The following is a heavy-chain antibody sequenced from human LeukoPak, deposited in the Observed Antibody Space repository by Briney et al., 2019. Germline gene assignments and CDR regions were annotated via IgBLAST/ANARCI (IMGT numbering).Heavy chain of an antibody. J-gene: IGHJ3*02. D-gene: IGHD3-22*01. CDR3: TRPDYYDSSGLTLDAFDI. Sequence: GGSLTLSCAASGFTFSGSAMHWVRQASGKGLEWVGRIRSKANSYATAYAASVKGRFTISRDDSKNTAYLQMNSLKTEDTAVYYCTRPDYYDSSGLTLDAFDIWGQGTMVTVSS. V-gene: IGHV3-73*01. CDR2: IRSKANSYAT. CDR1: GFTFSGSA.